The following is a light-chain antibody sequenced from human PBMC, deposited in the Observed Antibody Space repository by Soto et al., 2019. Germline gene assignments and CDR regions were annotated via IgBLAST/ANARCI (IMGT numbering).Light chain of an antibody. Sequence: EIMMKMSAATLSVSKEERATLSCSASHSISSNLAWFQQKPGHAPRLLIYDASTMATGFPARFSGSGSGTDFTLTISSLEPEDFAIYYCPQLSNLPPNSFG. CDR2: DAS. V-gene: IGKV3-15*01. CDR1: HSISSN. J-gene: IGKJ2*03. CDR3: PQLSNLPPNS.